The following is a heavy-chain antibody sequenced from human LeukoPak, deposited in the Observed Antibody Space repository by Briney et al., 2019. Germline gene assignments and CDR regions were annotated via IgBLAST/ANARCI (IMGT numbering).Heavy chain of an antibody. J-gene: IGHJ5*02. D-gene: IGHD2-15*01. V-gene: IGHV1-69*13. Sequence: SVNVSCKASGGTFSSYAISWVRQAPGQGLEWMGGIIPIFGTANYAQKFQGRVTITADESTSTAYMELSSLRSEDTAVYYCARVGGSCADGFDPWGQGTLVTVSS. CDR2: IIPIFGTA. CDR1: GGTFSSYA. CDR3: ARVGGSCADGFDP.